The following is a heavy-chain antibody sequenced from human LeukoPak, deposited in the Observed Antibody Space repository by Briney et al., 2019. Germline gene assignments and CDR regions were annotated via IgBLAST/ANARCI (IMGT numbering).Heavy chain of an antibody. J-gene: IGHJ6*04. V-gene: IGHV4-59*11. CDR1: GGSISSHY. CDR3: ARDQVVVVVAAARDYYYYGMDV. CDR2: IYYSGST. Sequence: PSETLSLTCTVSGGSISSHYWSWIRKPPGKGLEWMGYIYYSGSTNYNPSLKSRVTISVDTSKNQFSLKLSSVTAADTTVYYCARDQVVVVVAAARDYYYYGMDVWGKGTTVTVSS. D-gene: IGHD2-15*01.